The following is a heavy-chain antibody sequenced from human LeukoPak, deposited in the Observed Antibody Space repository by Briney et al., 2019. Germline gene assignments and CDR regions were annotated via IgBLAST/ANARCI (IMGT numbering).Heavy chain of an antibody. D-gene: IGHD3-10*01. CDR3: VTRHYGSGSYYFDY. V-gene: IGHV5-51*01. CDR1: GYSVTSYW. J-gene: IGHJ4*02. Sequence: GESLKISCKGSGYSVTSYWIGRVRQMPGKGLEWMGISYPGDSDSRYSPSFQGQVTITADKSISTAYLQWSSLKASDTAMYYCVTRHYGSGSYYFDYWGQGTLVTVSS. CDR2: SYPGDSDS.